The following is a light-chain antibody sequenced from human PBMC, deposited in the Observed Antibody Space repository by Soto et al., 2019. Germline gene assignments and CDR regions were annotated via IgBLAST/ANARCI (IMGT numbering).Light chain of an antibody. CDR1: QTISSW. CDR3: QQYKSYSPYT. V-gene: IGKV1-5*01. J-gene: IGKJ2*01. CDR2: DAS. Sequence: DIQITRSPSTLSVSLGCVLTITLRGSQTISSWLAWYQQKPGKAPKLLIYDASSLESGVPSRISGSGSGTDFTLTISNLQPDDFATYYCQQYKSYSPYTFGQGTKVDI.